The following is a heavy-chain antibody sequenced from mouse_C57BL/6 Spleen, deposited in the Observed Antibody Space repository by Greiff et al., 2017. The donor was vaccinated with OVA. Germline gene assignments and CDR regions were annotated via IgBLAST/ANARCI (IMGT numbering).Heavy chain of an antibody. CDR1: GFTFSDYG. CDR2: ISSGSSTI. V-gene: IGHV5-17*01. D-gene: IGHD2-5*01. Sequence: EVKLVESGGGLVKPGGSLKLSCAASGFTFSDYGMHWVRQAPEKGLEWVAYISSGSSTIYYADTVKGRFPISSDNAQHTLFLQMTILRPTDTAMDYCARKEANSNYGYAMDYWGQGTSVTVSS. J-gene: IGHJ4*01. CDR3: ARKEANSNYGYAMDY.